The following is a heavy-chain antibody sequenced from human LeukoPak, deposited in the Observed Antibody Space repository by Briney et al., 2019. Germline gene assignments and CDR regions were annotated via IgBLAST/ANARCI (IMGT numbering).Heavy chain of an antibody. V-gene: IGHV4-59*01. Sequence: SETLSLTCTVSGVSISRDHWSWIRQSPGRGLEWIGYLFNGGTTDYNPSLKSRITISVDTSRNQFSLNLNSVTTADTAVYHCARGGPSSRWFDSWGQGTLVTVSA. CDR2: LFNGGTT. J-gene: IGHJ5*01. CDR1: GVSISRDH. CDR3: ARGGPSSRWFDS. D-gene: IGHD2-2*01.